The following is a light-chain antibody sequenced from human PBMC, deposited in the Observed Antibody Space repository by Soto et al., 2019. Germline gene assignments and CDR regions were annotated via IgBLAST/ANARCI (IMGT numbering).Light chain of an antibody. CDR2: GAS. J-gene: IGKJ4*01. Sequence: EIVLTQSPGTLSLSPGERATLSCRASQSVNNNYLAWYQQKPGQAPRLLIYGASSRATGIPDRFSGSGSGTDFTLTISRLEPEDFAVYYCQQYGSLVTFGGGTKVEIK. CDR1: QSVNNNY. V-gene: IGKV3-20*01. CDR3: QQYGSLVT.